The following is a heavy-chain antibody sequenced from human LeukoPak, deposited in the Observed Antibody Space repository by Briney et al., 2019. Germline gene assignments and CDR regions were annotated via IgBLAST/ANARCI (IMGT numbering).Heavy chain of an antibody. CDR3: ARLDTAMAMGY. CDR1: GGSISSYY. D-gene: IGHD5-18*01. CDR2: IYYSGST. V-gene: IGHV4-59*08. J-gene: IGHJ4*02. Sequence: SETLSLTCTVSGGSISSYYWSWIRQPPGKGLEWIGYIYYSGSTNYNPSLKSRVTISVDTSKSQFSLKLSSVTAADTAVYYCARLDTAMAMGYWGQGTLVTVSS.